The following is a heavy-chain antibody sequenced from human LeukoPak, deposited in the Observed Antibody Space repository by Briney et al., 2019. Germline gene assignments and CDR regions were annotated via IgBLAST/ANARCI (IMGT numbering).Heavy chain of an antibody. CDR1: GXTFTNYW. CDR3: ARIEGSTFDY. J-gene: IGHJ4*02. CDR2: IYPGDSER. V-gene: IGHV5-51*01. Sequence: GESLKISCKGSGXTFTNYWIGWVRQMPGKGLEWMGIIYPGDSERKYNPSLQGQVTISADKSISTVYLQWSSLKASDTAIYYCARIEGSTFDYWGQGALVTVSS.